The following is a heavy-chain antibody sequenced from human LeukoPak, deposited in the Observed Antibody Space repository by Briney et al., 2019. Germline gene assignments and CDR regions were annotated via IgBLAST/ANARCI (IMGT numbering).Heavy chain of an antibody. J-gene: IGHJ4*02. CDR1: GGTFSSYA. CDR3: YGSGSYYNVPDSDY. V-gene: IGHV1-69*05. CDR2: IIPIFGTA. Sequence: SVKVSCKASGGTFSSYAISWVRQAPGQGLEWMGGIIPIFGTANYAQKFQGRVTITTDESTSTAYMELSSLRSEDTAVYYCYGSGSYYNVPDSDYWGQGTLVTVSS. D-gene: IGHD3-10*01.